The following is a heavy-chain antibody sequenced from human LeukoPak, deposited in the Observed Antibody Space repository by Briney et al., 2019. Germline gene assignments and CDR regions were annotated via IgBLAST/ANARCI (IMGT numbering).Heavy chain of an antibody. CDR2: IYTSGTT. Sequence: PPETLSLTCTVSGGSISSGSYYWSWIRQPAGKGLEWIGRIYTSGTTNYNPSLKSRVTISLDTSKNQFSLKLSSVTAADTAVYYCARDGLVVPAAMPYYYYYAMDVWGQGTTVTVSS. D-gene: IGHD2-2*01. V-gene: IGHV4-61*02. CDR1: GGSISSGSYY. J-gene: IGHJ6*02. CDR3: ARDGLVVPAAMPYYYYYAMDV.